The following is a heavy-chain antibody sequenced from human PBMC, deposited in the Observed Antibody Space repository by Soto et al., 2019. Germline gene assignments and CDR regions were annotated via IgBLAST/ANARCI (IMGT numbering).Heavy chain of an antibody. D-gene: IGHD6-13*01. J-gene: IGHJ4*02. CDR2: ISGSNGNT. CDR3: ARVRAAPGSYYFDY. V-gene: IGHV1-18*01. Sequence: QVQLGQSGAEVKKPGASVKVSCKASDYTFTCYGWVRQAPGQGLEWMGWISGSNGNTNYAQKLQGRVTMTTDTSTSTAYMELRSLRSDDTAVYYCARVRAAPGSYYFDYWGQGTLVTVFS. CDR1: DYTFTCYG.